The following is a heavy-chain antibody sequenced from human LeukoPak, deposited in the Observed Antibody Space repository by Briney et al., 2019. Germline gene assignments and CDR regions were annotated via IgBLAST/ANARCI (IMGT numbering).Heavy chain of an antibody. CDR2: IYYTGST. D-gene: IGHD6-19*01. CDR3: ARGAGWYDY. V-gene: IGHV4-59*01. Sequence: PSETLSLTCTVSGGPISSNYRSWIRQSPGKGLEWIAYIYYTGSTNYNPSLKSRVTISVDTSKSQFSLKLSSVTAGDTALYYCARGAGWYDYWGQGTLVTV. CDR1: GGPISSNY. J-gene: IGHJ4*02.